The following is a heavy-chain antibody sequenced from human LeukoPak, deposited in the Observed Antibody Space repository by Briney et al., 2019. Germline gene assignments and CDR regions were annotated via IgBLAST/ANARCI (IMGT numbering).Heavy chain of an antibody. Sequence: GASVKVSCKASGYTFISYTVTWVRQAPGQGLEWMGWINPNSGGTNYAQKFQGRVTMTRDTSISTAYMELSRLRSDDTAVYYCARGPRAYCGGDCYPYAFDIWGQGTMVTVSS. CDR3: ARGPRAYCGGDCYPYAFDI. V-gene: IGHV1-2*02. CDR1: GYTFISYT. J-gene: IGHJ3*02. D-gene: IGHD2-21*01. CDR2: INPNSGGT.